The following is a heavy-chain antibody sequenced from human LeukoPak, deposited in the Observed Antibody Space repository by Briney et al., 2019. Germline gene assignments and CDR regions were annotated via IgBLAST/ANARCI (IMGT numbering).Heavy chain of an antibody. J-gene: IGHJ4*02. V-gene: IGHV3-23*01. D-gene: IGHD3-16*02. CDR3: AWDYVWGSFRH. CDR1: GFTFSSYA. CDR2: IGGGGGIT. Sequence: GSLRLSRAASGFTFSSYAMSWVRQAPGKGLAWVSSIGGGGGITYYADAVKGRFTISRDNSKNTVSLQMNSLRAEDTAVYYCAWDYVWGSFRHWGQGSLVTVSS.